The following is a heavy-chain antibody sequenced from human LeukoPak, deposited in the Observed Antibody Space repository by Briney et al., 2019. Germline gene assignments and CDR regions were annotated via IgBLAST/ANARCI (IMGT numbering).Heavy chain of an antibody. V-gene: IGHV4-39*02. CDR1: AGSISSSDYY. Sequence: SETLSLTCTVSAGSISSSDYYWGWIRQSPGKGLEWIGRISYSGNTYYNPSLKSRVTISVDTSKNHFSLRLSSVTAVDTAVYYYMDVWGEGTTVAVSS. CDR3: MDV. CDR2: ISYSGNT. J-gene: IGHJ6*03.